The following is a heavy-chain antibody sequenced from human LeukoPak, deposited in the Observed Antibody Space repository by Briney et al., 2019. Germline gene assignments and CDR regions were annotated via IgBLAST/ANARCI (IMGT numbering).Heavy chain of an antibody. CDR1: GGTFSSYA. D-gene: IGHD6-13*01. J-gene: IGHJ4*02. Sequence: GSSVKVSCKASGGTFSSYAISWVRQAPGQGLEWMGRIIPILGIANYAQKFQGRVTITADKSTSTAYMELSSLRSEDTAVYYCARAAAAGTTLFDYWGQGTLVTVSS. V-gene: IGHV1-69*04. CDR3: ARAAAAGTTLFDY. CDR2: IIPILGIA.